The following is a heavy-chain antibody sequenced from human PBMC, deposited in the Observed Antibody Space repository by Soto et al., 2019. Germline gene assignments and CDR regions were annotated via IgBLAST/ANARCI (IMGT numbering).Heavy chain of an antibody. CDR3: ANLDWSQLPNNFDY. V-gene: IGHV3-23*01. CDR1: GFTLSRYW. Sequence: GGSLRLSCAASGFTLSRYWVHWVRQVPGKGLVWVSGISSNVVTTNYADSVKGRFTISRDNSKSTLYLQLNNLRAEDTAVYYCANLDWSQLPNNFDYWGQGTLVTVSS. D-gene: IGHD1-1*01. CDR2: ISSNVVTT. J-gene: IGHJ4*02.